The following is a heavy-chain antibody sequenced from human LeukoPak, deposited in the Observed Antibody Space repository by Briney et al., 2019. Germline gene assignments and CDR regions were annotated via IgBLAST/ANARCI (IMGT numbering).Heavy chain of an antibody. Sequence: SETLSLTCAVYGGSFSGYYWSWIRQPPGKGLEWIGEINHSGRTNYNPSLKSRVTISLDTSKNPLSLNLSSVTAADTAVYYCARAQGVRVTIFGVVNRAHFDYWGQGTLVTVSS. V-gene: IGHV4-34*01. D-gene: IGHD3-3*01. CDR1: GGSFSGYY. J-gene: IGHJ4*02. CDR2: INHSGRT. CDR3: ARAQGVRVTIFGVVNRAHFDY.